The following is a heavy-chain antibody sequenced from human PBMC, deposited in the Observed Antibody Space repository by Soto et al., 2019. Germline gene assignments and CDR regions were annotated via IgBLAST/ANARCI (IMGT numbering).Heavy chain of an antibody. D-gene: IGHD3-22*01. CDR2: ISAYNGNT. CDR1: GYTFTSYG. Sequence: ASVKVSCKASGYTFTSYGISWVRQAPGQGLEWMGWISAYNGNTNYAQELQGRVTMTKDTSTSTAYMELRSLRSDDTAVYYFATSSRITMIVVAPDAFDIWGQGTMVTVSS. V-gene: IGHV1-18*01. CDR3: ATSSRITMIVVAPDAFDI. J-gene: IGHJ3*02.